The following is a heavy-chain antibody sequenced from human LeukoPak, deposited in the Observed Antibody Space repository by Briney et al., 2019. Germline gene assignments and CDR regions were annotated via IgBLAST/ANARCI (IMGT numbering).Heavy chain of an antibody. V-gene: IGHV4-59*01. Sequence: SETLSPTCTVSGGSFSSYYWNWIRQPPGKGLEWMGYIYYSGSTNCNPSLKSRVTISVDTSKNQFPLKLSSVTAADTAVYYCARVDCSGGSCYSFDYWGQGTLVTVSS. D-gene: IGHD2-15*01. CDR2: IYYSGST. CDR1: GGSFSSYY. CDR3: ARVDCSGGSCYSFDY. J-gene: IGHJ4*02.